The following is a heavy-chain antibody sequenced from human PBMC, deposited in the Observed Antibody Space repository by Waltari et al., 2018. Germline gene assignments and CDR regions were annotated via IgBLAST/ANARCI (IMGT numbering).Heavy chain of an antibody. D-gene: IGHD2-15*01. J-gene: IGHJ4*02. CDR3: ARADTRIVVVVASIDY. Sequence: EVQLVESGGGLVQPGGSLRLSCAASGFTFRSYSMNWVRQAPGKGLEWVSYISSSSSTIYYADSVKGRFTISRDNAKNSLYLQMNSLRAEDTAVYYCARADTRIVVVVASIDYWGQGTLVTVSS. CDR1: GFTFRSYS. CDR2: ISSSSSTI. V-gene: IGHV3-48*01.